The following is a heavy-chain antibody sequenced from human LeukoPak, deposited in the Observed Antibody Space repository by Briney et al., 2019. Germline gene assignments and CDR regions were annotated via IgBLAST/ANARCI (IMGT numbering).Heavy chain of an antibody. Sequence: PGGSLRLSYAAAGFTFSSYWMSWVGRARGRGRGGGANIKQDGSEKYYVDSVKGRFTISRDNAKNSLYLQMNSLRAEDTAVYYCAREYSSSLPFDYWGQGTLVTVSS. J-gene: IGHJ4*02. CDR1: GFTFSSYW. V-gene: IGHV3-7*01. D-gene: IGHD6-13*01. CDR3: AREYSSSLPFDY. CDR2: IKQDGSEK.